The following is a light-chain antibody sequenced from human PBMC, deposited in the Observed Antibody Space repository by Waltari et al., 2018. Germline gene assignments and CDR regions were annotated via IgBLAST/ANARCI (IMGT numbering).Light chain of an antibody. CDR1: NSDVGGFNY. V-gene: IGLV2-14*03. Sequence: QSALTQPASVSGSPGQSITISCTGTNSDVGGFNYVPWYQQYPGKSPKLIIYDVPGGPPRVSARFSGSKSGNTASLIISGLQAEDEADYYCSSYRGGITWVFGGGTKLTVL. J-gene: IGLJ3*02. CDR3: SSYRGGITWV. CDR2: DVP.